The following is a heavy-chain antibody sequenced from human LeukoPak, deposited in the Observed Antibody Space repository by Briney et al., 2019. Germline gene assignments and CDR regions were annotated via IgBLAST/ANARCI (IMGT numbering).Heavy chain of an antibody. J-gene: IGHJ3*02. D-gene: IGHD4-17*01. Sequence: GGSLRLSCAASGFTFSSHWMHWVRQAPGKGLVWVSRINRDGSTTGYADSVKGRSTISRDNAKNTLYLQMDGLRAENTAVYYCGRVRTTGTTYGAFDIWGQGTMVTVSS. CDR2: INRDGSTT. CDR1: GFTFSSHW. CDR3: GRVRTTGTTYGAFDI. V-gene: IGHV3-74*01.